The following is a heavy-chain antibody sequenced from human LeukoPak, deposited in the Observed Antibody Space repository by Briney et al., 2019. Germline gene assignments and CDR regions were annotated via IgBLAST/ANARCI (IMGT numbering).Heavy chain of an antibody. CDR3: ARVREMGYSYGPYFDY. Sequence: GWSLRLSCASSGFTFSDYYMSWIRQAPGKGLEWVSYISSSGSTIYYADSVKGRFTISRDNAKNSLYLQMNSLRAEDTAVYYCARVREMGYSYGPYFDYWGQGTLVTVSS. V-gene: IGHV3-11*04. CDR1: GFTFSDYY. J-gene: IGHJ4*02. CDR2: ISSSGSTI. D-gene: IGHD5-18*01.